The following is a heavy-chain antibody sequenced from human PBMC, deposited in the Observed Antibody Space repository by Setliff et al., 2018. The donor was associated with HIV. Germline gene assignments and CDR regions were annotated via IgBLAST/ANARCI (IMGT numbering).Heavy chain of an antibody. Sequence: ASVKVSCKASGYTFTTYDVTWVRQAPGQGLEWLGWISPYNGHTNFAQKFQGRVTMTTDTATSTAYMEVRSLRSDDTAVYYCARTDYGGNSGGNYFDYWGQGSLVTV. V-gene: IGHV1-18*01. CDR1: GYTFTTYD. CDR2: ISPYNGHT. CDR3: ARTDYGGNSGGNYFDY. D-gene: IGHD4-17*01. J-gene: IGHJ4*02.